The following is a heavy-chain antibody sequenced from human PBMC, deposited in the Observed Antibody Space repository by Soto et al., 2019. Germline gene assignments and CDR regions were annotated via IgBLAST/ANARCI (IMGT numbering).Heavy chain of an antibody. D-gene: IGHD3-10*01. J-gene: IGHJ5*02. V-gene: IGHV4-34*01. Sequence: ETLSLTCTVYGASFSGFYRTWVRQPPGKGLEWIGEISQSGSTTYNPALRSRVTISGDTSNNQFFLKLTSVTAADTAMYYCARSGGKATNYNWLDPWGQGTLVTVYS. CDR3: ARSGGKATNYNWLDP. CDR1: GASFSGFY. CDR2: ISQSGST.